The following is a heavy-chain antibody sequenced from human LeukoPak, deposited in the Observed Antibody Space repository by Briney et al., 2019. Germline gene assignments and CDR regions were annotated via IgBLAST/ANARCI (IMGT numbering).Heavy chain of an antibody. Sequence: ASVKVSCKACGYTFTGYYMHWVRQAPGQGLEWMGWINPNSGGTNYAQKFQGRVTMTRDTSISTAYMELSRLRSDDTAVYYCARDFRRTAARSLIYYYMDVWGKGTTVTVSS. CDR2: INPNSGGT. J-gene: IGHJ6*03. V-gene: IGHV1-2*02. D-gene: IGHD6-6*01. CDR3: ARDFRRTAARSLIYYYMDV. CDR1: GYTFTGYY.